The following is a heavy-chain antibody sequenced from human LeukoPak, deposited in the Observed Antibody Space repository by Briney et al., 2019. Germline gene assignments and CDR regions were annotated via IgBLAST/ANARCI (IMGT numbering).Heavy chain of an antibody. J-gene: IGHJ5*02. CDR3: ARDLGDCSSTSCYSNWFDP. CDR1: GGTFSSYA. CDR2: ISAYNGNT. Sequence: ASVKVSCKASGGTFSSYAISWVRQAPGQGLEWMGWISAYNGNTNYAQKLQGRVTMTTDTSTSTAYMELRSLRSDDTAVYYCARDLGDCSSTSCYSNWFDPWGQGTLVTVSS. D-gene: IGHD2-2*01. V-gene: IGHV1-18*01.